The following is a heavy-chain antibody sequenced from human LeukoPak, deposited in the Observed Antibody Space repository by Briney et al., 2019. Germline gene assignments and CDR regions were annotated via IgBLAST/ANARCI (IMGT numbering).Heavy chain of an antibody. Sequence: PGGSLRLSCAASGFTFSSYSMNWVRQAPGKGLEWVSYISSSSSTIYYADSVKGRFTISRDNSKDTLYLQMNSLRAEDTAVYYCASASGDYMYFDYWGQGTLVTVSS. J-gene: IGHJ4*02. V-gene: IGHV3-48*01. CDR2: ISSSSSTI. CDR3: ASASGDYMYFDY. D-gene: IGHD4-11*01. CDR1: GFTFSSYS.